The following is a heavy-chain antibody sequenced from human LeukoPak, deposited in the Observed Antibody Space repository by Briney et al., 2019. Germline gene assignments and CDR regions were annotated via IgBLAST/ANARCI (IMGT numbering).Heavy chain of an antibody. CDR1: GYTLTELS. CDR3: ATKTYYYDSSGYSSLPDY. CDR2: FDPEDGET. J-gene: IGHJ4*02. Sequence: ASVKVSCKVSGYTLTELSMHWVRQAPGKGLEWMGGFDPEDGETIYAQKFQGRVTMTEDTSTDTAYMELSSLRSEDTAVYYCATKTYYYDSSGYSSLPDYWGQGTLVTVSS. V-gene: IGHV1-24*01. D-gene: IGHD3-22*01.